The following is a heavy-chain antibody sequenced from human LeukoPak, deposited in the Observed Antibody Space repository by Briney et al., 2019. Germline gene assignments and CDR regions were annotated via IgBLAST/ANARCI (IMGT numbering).Heavy chain of an antibody. V-gene: IGHV3-53*01. CDR2: IYSDNT. CDR1: GFTVSSNS. Sequence: GGSLRLSCTVSGFTVSSNSMSWVRQAPGKGLEWVSFIYSDNTHYSDSVKGRFTISRDNSKNTLYLQMNSLRAEDTAVYYCARVSVRGVLPPYFDYWGQGTLVTVSS. J-gene: IGHJ4*02. D-gene: IGHD3-10*01. CDR3: ARVSVRGVLPPYFDY.